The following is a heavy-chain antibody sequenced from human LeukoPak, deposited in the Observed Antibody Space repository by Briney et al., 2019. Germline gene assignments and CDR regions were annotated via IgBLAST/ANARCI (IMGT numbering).Heavy chain of an antibody. CDR2: ISGSGGST. CDR1: GFTFSSYA. D-gene: IGHD2-15*01. V-gene: IGHV3-23*01. Sequence: GGSLRLSSAASGFTFSSYAMSWVRQLPGKGLEWVAAISGSGGSTYYADSVKGRFTISRDNSKNTLYLQMNSLRAEDTAVYYCAKDPIVVDAFDIWGQGTVVTVSS. J-gene: IGHJ3*02. CDR3: AKDPIVVDAFDI.